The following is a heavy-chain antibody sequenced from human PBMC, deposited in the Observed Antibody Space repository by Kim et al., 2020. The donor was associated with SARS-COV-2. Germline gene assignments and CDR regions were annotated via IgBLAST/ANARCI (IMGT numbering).Heavy chain of an antibody. D-gene: IGHD1-26*01. Sequence: GGSLRLSCAASGFTFRRYSLNWVRQAPGKGLEWVSSISSSSSYIYYADSVKGRFTISRDNAKNSLDLQMNSLRAEDTAVYYCARGRGAGLYSVPARGYWGPGTLVTVSS. CDR1: GFTFRRYS. CDR3: ARGRGAGLYSVPARGY. V-gene: IGHV3-21*01. J-gene: IGHJ4*02. CDR2: ISSSSSYI.